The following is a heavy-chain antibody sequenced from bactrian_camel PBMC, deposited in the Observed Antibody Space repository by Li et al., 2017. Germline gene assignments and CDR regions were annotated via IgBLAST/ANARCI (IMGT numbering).Heavy chain of an antibody. D-gene: IGHD2*01. Sequence: DVQLVESGGGSVQAGGSLRLSCAGSGITFSTRGMGWFRQAPGKEREGVAAIRTHGGRTYHSDSVNGRFTISQDNAKRTLYLQMNSLKPEDTAMYYCAAGSLGSGCTLGVSNYNYWGQGTQVTVS. J-gene: IGHJ4*01. CDR2: IRTHGGRT. V-gene: IGHV3S31*01. CDR1: GITFSTRG. CDR3: AAGSLGSGCTLGVSNYNY.